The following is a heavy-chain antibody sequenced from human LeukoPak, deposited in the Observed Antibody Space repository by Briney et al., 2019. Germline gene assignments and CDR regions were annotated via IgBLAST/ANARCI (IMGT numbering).Heavy chain of an antibody. Sequence: GGSLRLSCAASGFTFNTYGMSWVRQAPGKGLEWVATIRQDGTEKYYVDSVEGRFTISRDNAKNSLYLQMNSLRAEDTAVYYCARDGRVFVVPSIWGQGTLVTVSS. CDR1: GFTFNTYG. CDR3: ARDGRVFVVPSI. D-gene: IGHD2/OR15-2a*01. CDR2: IRQDGTEK. V-gene: IGHV3-7*01. J-gene: IGHJ4*02.